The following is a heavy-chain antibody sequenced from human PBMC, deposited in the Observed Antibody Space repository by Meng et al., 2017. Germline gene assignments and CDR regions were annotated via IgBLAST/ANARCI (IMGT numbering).Heavy chain of an antibody. CDR2: IGTAGDT. Sequence: GSLRLSCAACGFTFSSYDMHWVRQATGKGLEWVSAIGTAGDTYYPGSVKGQFTISRENAKNSLYLQMNSLRAGDTAVYYCARTPTVTTYGYWGQGALVTVSS. D-gene: IGHD4-17*01. J-gene: IGHJ4*02. V-gene: IGHV3-13*03. CDR3: ARTPTVTTYGY. CDR1: GFTFSSYD.